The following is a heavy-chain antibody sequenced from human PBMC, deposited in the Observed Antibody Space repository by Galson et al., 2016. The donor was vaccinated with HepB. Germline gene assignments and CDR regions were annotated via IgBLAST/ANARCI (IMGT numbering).Heavy chain of an antibody. J-gene: IGHJ6*02. CDR1: GDSVDSSSAA. CDR2: TYFRSKWFI. CDR3: GRGWAALDV. D-gene: IGHD2-15*01. Sequence: CAIPGDSVDSSSAAWTWVRQSPSRGLEWLGRTYFRSKWFIDYAVSLKSRITINPDTSKNQFSLQLISVTPEDTAVYYCGRGWAALDVWGQGTAVTVSS. V-gene: IGHV6-1*01.